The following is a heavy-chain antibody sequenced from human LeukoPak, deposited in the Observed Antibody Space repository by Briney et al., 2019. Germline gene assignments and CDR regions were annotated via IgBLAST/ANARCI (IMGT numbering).Heavy chain of an antibody. V-gene: IGHV4-38-2*02. D-gene: IGHD3-22*01. CDR3: ASRKPDYYDSSGYYGDFDY. CDR1: GYSISSGYY. J-gene: IGHJ4*02. Sequence: SETLSLTCTVSGYSISSGYYWGWIRQPPGKGLEWIGSIYHSGSTYYNPSLKSRVTISVDTSKNQFSLKLSSVTAADTAVYYCASRKPDYYDSSGYYGDFDYWGQGTLVTVSS. CDR2: IYHSGST.